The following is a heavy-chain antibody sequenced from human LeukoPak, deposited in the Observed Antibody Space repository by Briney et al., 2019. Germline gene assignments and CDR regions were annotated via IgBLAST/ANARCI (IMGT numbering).Heavy chain of an antibody. CDR2: IKQDGSEI. J-gene: IGHJ4*02. CDR3: TRDRQGSGIYSTDY. D-gene: IGHD3-10*01. Sequence: PGGSLRLSCAASGFTFSNFWMSWVRQVPGEGLEWEANIKQDGSEIHYVDSVKGRFTISRDNAQNSLYLHMRSLRAEGTAVYYCTRDRQGSGIYSTDYWGRGTLVTVSS. CDR1: GFTFSNFW. V-gene: IGHV3-7*01.